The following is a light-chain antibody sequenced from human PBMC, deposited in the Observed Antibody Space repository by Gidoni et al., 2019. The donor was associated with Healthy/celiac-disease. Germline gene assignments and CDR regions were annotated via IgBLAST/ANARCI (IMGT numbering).Light chain of an antibody. CDR3: MQALQTPT. V-gene: IGKV2-28*01. CDR2: LGS. Sequence: IVMTQSRLSLPVTPGEPASISCRSSQSLLHSNGYNYLDWYLQKPGQSPQLLIYLGSNRASGVPDRFSGSGSGTDFTLKISRVEAEDVGVYYCMQALQTPTFGGGTKVQLK. CDR1: QSLLHSNGYNY. J-gene: IGKJ4*01.